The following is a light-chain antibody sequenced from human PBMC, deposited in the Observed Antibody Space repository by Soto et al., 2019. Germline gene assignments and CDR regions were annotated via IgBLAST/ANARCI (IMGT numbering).Light chain of an antibody. Sequence: EIVLTQPPGTLSLSPGERATLSCRASQSVSSSYLAWYKQKPGQAPRLLIYGASSRATGIPDRFSGSGSGTDFTLTISRLEPEDFAVYYCQQYSSSPTWTFGQGTKVDIK. CDR2: GAS. CDR3: QQYSSSPTWT. V-gene: IGKV3-20*01. CDR1: QSVSSSY. J-gene: IGKJ1*01.